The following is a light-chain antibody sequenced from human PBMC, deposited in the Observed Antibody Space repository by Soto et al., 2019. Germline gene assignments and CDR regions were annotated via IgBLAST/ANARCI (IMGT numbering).Light chain of an antibody. J-gene: IGKJ1*01. CDR3: QQYKNWPSWT. CDR1: QSVSSN. Sequence: EIVRTQSPATLSVSPGERAILSCRASQSVSSNLAWYQQKPCQAPRLLIYGASTRATGIPARFSGSGSGTEFTLTISSLQSEDFAVYYCQQYKNWPSWTFGQGTKLDIK. CDR2: GAS. V-gene: IGKV3-15*01.